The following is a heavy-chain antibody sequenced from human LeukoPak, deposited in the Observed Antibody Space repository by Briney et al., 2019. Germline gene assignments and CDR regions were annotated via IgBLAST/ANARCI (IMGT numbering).Heavy chain of an antibody. CDR3: ARMVQLERRRAFDI. CDR2: IKQDGSEK. Sequence: GGSLRLSCAASGFTFSNHWMSWVRQAPGKGLEWVANIKQDGSEKYYLDSVKGRSTISRDNAKNSLYLQMNSLRAEDTAVYYCARMVQLERRRAFDIWGQGTMVTVSS. J-gene: IGHJ3*02. V-gene: IGHV3-7*01. D-gene: IGHD1-1*01. CDR1: GFTFSNHW.